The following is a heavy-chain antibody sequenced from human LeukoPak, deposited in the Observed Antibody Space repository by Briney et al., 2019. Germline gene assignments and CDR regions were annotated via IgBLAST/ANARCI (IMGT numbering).Heavy chain of an antibody. CDR1: GYTFTSYY. J-gene: IGHJ6*02. Sequence: ASVKVSCKASGYTFTSYYMRWVRQAPGQGLEWMGIINPSGGSTSYAQKFQGRVTMTRDTSTSTVYMELSSLRSEDTAVYYCARDCPLLRYFDWLPTYYYYGMDIWGQGTTVTVSS. V-gene: IGHV1-46*01. CDR2: INPSGGST. D-gene: IGHD3-9*01. CDR3: ARDCPLLRYFDWLPTYYYYGMDI.